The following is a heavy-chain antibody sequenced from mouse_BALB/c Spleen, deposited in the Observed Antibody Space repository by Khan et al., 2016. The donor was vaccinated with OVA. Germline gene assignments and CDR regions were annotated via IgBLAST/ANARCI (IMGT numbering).Heavy chain of an antibody. CDR3: SRINA. J-gene: IGHJ2*01. CDR2: FEPANGNT. Sequence: VQLKQSGAELVKPGASVKLSCTVSGFYIKDTYMYWVKQRPEQGLVGSGRFEPANGNTKYDPKFQGKATITADTSSNPAYLQLSSLTSEDTAVYYGSRINAWGQGTTLTVSS. CDR1: GFYIKDTY. V-gene: IGHV14-3*02.